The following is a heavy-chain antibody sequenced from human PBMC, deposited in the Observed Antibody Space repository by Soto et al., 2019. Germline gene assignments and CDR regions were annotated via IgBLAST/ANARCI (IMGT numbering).Heavy chain of an antibody. CDR1: GFNFNSYT. D-gene: IGHD2-15*01. Sequence: GGSLRLSCAASGFNFNSYTINWVRQAPGERLEWLSSISSSGYIFSTDSVRGRFTISRDNAKNSVYLQINSLRAEDTAVYFCARDCSGGSCYPGMDVWGQGTTVTVSS. CDR3: ARDCSGGSCYPGMDV. CDR2: ISSSGYI. J-gene: IGHJ6*02. V-gene: IGHV3-21*01.